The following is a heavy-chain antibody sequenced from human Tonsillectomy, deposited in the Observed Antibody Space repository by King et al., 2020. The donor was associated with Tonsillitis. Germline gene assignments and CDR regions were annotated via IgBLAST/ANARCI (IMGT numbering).Heavy chain of an antibody. V-gene: IGHV3-15*07. J-gene: IGHJ4*02. CDR1: GFTFTNAW. D-gene: IGHD6-19*01. CDR2: IKSKTDGETT. Sequence: VQLVESGGGLVQPGGSLRLSCAASGFTFTNAWMNWVRQAPGKGLEWVGRIKSKTDGETTDYVVPVKGRFTISRDDSKNTLYLQMKSLKTEDTAVCYCTTDYSSGWYGDFDYWGQGTLVTVSS. CDR3: TTDYSSGWYGDFDY.